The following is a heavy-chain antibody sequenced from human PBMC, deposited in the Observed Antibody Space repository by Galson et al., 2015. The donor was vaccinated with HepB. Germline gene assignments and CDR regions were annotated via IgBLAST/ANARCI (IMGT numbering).Heavy chain of an antibody. D-gene: IGHD3-9*01. J-gene: IGHJ4*02. CDR2: ISSSSSTI. CDR1: GFTFSSYS. Sequence: SLRLSCAASGFTFSSYSMNWVRQAPGKGLEWVSYISSSSSTIYYADSVKGRFTISRDNAKNSLYLQMNSLRAEDTAVYYCARDLLRLVSTPQYFDYWGQGTLVTVSS. V-gene: IGHV3-48*04. CDR3: ARDLLRLVSTPQYFDY.